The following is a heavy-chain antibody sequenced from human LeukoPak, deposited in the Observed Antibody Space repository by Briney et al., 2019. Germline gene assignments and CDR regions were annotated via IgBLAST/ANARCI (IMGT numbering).Heavy chain of an antibody. Sequence: GGSLRLSCAASGFTFSSYAMSWVRQAPGKGLEWVSAISGSGGSTYYAYSVKGRFTISRDNSKNTLYLQMNSLRAEDTAVYYCAKDYSGSYYAHFDYWGQGTLVTVSS. CDR2: ISGSGGST. D-gene: IGHD1-26*01. J-gene: IGHJ4*02. V-gene: IGHV3-23*01. CDR1: GFTFSSYA. CDR3: AKDYSGSYYAHFDY.